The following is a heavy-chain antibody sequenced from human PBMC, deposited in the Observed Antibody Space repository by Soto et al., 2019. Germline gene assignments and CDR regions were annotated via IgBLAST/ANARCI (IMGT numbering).Heavy chain of an antibody. V-gene: IGHV4-38-2*02. Sequence: SETLSLTCAVSGYSISSGYYWGWIRQPPGKGLEWIGSIYHSGSTYYNPSLKSRVTISVDASKNQFSLKLSSVTAADTAVYYCAREEGSYYEFDIWGQGTMVTVSS. J-gene: IGHJ3*02. CDR2: IYHSGST. CDR1: GYSISSGYY. D-gene: IGHD1-26*01. CDR3: AREEGSYYEFDI.